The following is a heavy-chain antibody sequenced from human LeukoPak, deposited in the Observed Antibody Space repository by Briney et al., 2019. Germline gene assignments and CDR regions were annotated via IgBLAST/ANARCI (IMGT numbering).Heavy chain of an antibody. Sequence: SETLSLTCTVSGGSISSYYWSWIRQPPGKGLEWIGYIYYSGSTNYNPSLKSRVTISVDTSKNQFSLKLSSVTAADTAVCYCARDRIGATTPGKFDPWGQGTLVTVSS. D-gene: IGHD1-26*01. CDR3: ARDRIGATTPGKFDP. CDR2: IYYSGST. CDR1: GGSISSYY. V-gene: IGHV4-59*01. J-gene: IGHJ5*02.